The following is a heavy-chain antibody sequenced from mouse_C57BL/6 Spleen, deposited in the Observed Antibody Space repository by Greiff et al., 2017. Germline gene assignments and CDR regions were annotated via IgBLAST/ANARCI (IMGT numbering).Heavy chain of an antibody. CDR3: AIYGSSSFAY. D-gene: IGHD1-1*01. V-gene: IGHV1-81*01. J-gene: IGHJ3*01. CDR1: GYTFTSYG. CDR2: IYPRRGNT. Sequence: PLQQSGAELARPGASVKLSCKASGYTFTSYGISWVKQRTGQGLVWIGEIYPRRGNTYYNEKFKGKATLTADKSSSTAYMELRSLTAEDSAVYFCAIYGSSSFAYWGQGSLVTVSA.